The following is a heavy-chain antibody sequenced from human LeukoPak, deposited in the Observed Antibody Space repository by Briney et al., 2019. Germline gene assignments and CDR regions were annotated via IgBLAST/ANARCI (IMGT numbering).Heavy chain of an antibody. J-gene: IGHJ6*02. CDR3: ARGYNYGYGMDV. CDR2: SNAGNGDT. V-gene: IGHV1-3*02. CDR1: GYTFTDHP. D-gene: IGHD3-10*01. Sequence: ASVKVSCKASGYTFTDHPIYWVRQAPGQRLEWMGWSNAGNGDTKHSPESQGRVTITSDTSASTGYMELNSLRSEDTAVYYCARGYNYGYGMDVWGQGTTVTISS.